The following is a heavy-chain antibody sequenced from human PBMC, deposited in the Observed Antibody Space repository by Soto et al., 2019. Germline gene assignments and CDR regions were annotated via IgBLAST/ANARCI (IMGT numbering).Heavy chain of an antibody. J-gene: IGHJ4*01. Sequence: RGYLRVSCAASGFTFSSYAMSWGRQAPGKGLEWVSAISGSGGSTYYADSVKGRFTISRDNSKNTLYLQMNSLRAEDTAVYYCQTHAANYFLNLRCAVPVALRHYW. CDR1: GFTFSSYA. V-gene: IGHV3-23*01. CDR2: ISGSGGST. D-gene: IGHD6-25*01. CDR3: QTHAANYFLNLRCAVPVALRHY.